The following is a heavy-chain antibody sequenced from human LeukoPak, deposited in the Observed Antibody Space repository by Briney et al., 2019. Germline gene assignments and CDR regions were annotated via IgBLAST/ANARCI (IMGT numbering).Heavy chain of an antibody. V-gene: IGHV3-21*01. Sequence: GGSLRLSCAASGFTFSSYSMNWVRQAPGKGLEWVSSISSSSYIYYADSVKGRFTISRDNAKNSLYPQMNSLRAEDTAVYYCARVGTHYYDSSGYYSHFDYWGQGTLVTVSS. CDR2: ISSSSYI. J-gene: IGHJ4*02. CDR3: ARVGTHYYDSSGYYSHFDY. CDR1: GFTFSSYS. D-gene: IGHD3-22*01.